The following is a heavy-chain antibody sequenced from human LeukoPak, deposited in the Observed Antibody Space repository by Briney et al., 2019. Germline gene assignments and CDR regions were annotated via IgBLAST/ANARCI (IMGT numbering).Heavy chain of an antibody. CDR3: ATGYSSTWYYFDY. CDR2: IYHSGST. V-gene: IGHV4-59*01. Sequence: SETLSLTSTVSGDSLSSYYWSWIRQPPGKGLEWIGYIYHSGSTNYNPSLKSRVTISADTSKDQFSLKLASLTAPDTAVYYCATGYSSTWYYFDYWGQGTLVTVSS. J-gene: IGHJ4*02. D-gene: IGHD6-13*01. CDR1: GDSLSSYY.